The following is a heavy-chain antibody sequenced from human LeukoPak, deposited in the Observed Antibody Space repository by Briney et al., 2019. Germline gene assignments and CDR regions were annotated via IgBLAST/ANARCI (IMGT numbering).Heavy chain of an antibody. Sequence: GGSLRLSCAASGFTFTAYLIHWVRQAPGKGLEWVAVMSSDGNAMFYADSVKGRFTISRDNSKNTSYLQMNSLRAEDTAVYYCARESEYYFDHSASFDYWGQGTLVTVSS. D-gene: IGHD3-22*01. V-gene: IGHV3-30-3*01. J-gene: IGHJ4*02. CDR3: ARESEYYFDHSASFDY. CDR1: GFTFTAYL. CDR2: MSSDGNAM.